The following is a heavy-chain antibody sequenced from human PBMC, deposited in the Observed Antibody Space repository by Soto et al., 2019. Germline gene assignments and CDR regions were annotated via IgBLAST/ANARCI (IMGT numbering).Heavy chain of an antibody. CDR2: INHSGST. V-gene: IGHV4-34*01. CDR1: GGSFSGYY. Sequence: SETLSLTCAVYGGSFSGYYWSWIRQPPGKGLEWIGEINHSGSTNYNPSLKSRVTISVDTSKNQFSLKLSSVTAADTAVYYCAREGGSYSSAHAFDIWGQGTMVTVSS. D-gene: IGHD6-25*01. CDR3: AREGGSYSSAHAFDI. J-gene: IGHJ3*02.